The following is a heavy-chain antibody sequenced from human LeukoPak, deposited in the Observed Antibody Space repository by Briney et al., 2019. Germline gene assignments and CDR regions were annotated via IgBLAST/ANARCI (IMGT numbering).Heavy chain of an antibody. Sequence: PSETLSLTCTVSGGSISSSSYYWGWIRQPPGKGLEWIGSIYYSGSTYYNPSLKSRVTISVDTSKNQFSLKLSSVTAADTAVYYCARGRARRLFAQQPLDYWGQGTLVTVSS. CDR3: ARGRARRLFAQQPLDY. V-gene: IGHV4-39*01. CDR2: IYYSGST. CDR1: GGSISSSSYY. D-gene: IGHD3-3*01. J-gene: IGHJ4*02.